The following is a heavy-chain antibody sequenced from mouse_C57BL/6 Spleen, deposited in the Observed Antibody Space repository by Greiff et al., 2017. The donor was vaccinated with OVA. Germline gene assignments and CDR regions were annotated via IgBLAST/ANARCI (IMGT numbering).Heavy chain of an antibody. V-gene: IGHV1-22*01. D-gene: IGHD2-13*01. CDR3: ARGDYGEARFAY. Sequence: EVQLQQSGPELVKPGASVKMSCKASGYTFTDYNMHWVKQSHGKSLEWIGYINPNNGGTSYNQKFKGKATLTVNKSSSTAYMELRSLTSEDSAVYYCARGDYGEARFAYWGQGTLVTVSA. J-gene: IGHJ3*01. CDR2: INPNNGGT. CDR1: GYTFTDYN.